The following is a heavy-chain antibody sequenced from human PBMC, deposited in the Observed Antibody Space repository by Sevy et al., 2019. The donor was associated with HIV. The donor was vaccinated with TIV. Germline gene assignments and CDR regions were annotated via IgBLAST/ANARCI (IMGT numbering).Heavy chain of an antibody. Sequence: GGSLRLSCAASGFIFTDYLMTLFRHTPERGLGWVATIFQTGGDKYYVDSVKGRFTISRDNAKKSLYLQMNDLRAEDTAVYYCARGSTGNGWQVDYWGQGTLVTVSS. V-gene: IGHV3-7*02. CDR3: ARGSTGNGWQVDY. D-gene: IGHD6-19*01. CDR2: IFQTGGDK. J-gene: IGHJ4*02. CDR1: GFIFTDYL.